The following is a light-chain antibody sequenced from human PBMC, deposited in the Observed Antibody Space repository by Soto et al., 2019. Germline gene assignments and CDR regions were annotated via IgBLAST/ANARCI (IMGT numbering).Light chain of an antibody. J-gene: IGKJ3*01. CDR1: QSVSSRY. Sequence: EIVLTQSPCTLSMSPGERATISCRASQSVSSRYVAWHQQKPGQAPRLLLSGATNRATGLPDRFSGSGSGTDFTLTISRLEPEDFAVYYCQQYSNSPLTFGPGTKVEIK. CDR3: QQYSNSPLT. V-gene: IGKV3-20*01. CDR2: GAT.